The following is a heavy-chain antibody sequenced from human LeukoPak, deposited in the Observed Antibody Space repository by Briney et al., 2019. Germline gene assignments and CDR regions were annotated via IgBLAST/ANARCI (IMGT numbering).Heavy chain of an antibody. D-gene: IGHD2-2*01. Sequence: PGGSLRLSCAASGFTFSSYSMNWVRQAPGKGLEWVSSISSSSYIYYADSVKGRFTISRDNAKNSLYLQMNSLRAEDTAVYYCARDGERDIVVVPAAMGRGYYYGMDVWGKGTTVTVSS. J-gene: IGHJ6*04. V-gene: IGHV3-21*01. CDR1: GFTFSSYS. CDR3: ARDGERDIVVVPAAMGRGYYYGMDV. CDR2: ISSSSYI.